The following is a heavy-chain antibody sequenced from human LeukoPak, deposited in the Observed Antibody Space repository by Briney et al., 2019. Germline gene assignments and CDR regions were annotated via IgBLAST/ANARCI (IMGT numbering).Heavy chain of an antibody. CDR3: ARDIPSSSGYLFEY. Sequence: GGSLRLSCAASGFTFSSYWMSWVRQAPGKGLEWVANIKQDGSEKYYVDSVKGRFTISRDNAKNSLYLQMNSLRAEDTAVYYCARDIPSSSGYLFEYWGQGTLVTVSS. J-gene: IGHJ4*02. CDR1: GFTFSSYW. CDR2: IKQDGSEK. V-gene: IGHV3-7*01. D-gene: IGHD3-22*01.